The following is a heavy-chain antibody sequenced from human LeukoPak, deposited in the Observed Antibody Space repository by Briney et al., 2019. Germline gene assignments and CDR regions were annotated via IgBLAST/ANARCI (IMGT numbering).Heavy chain of an antibody. J-gene: IGHJ4*02. CDR1: GGSISSYY. V-gene: IGHV4-59*01. CDR2: IYYSGST. Sequence: SETLSLTCTVSGGSISSYYWSWIRQPPGKGLEWIGYIYYSGSTNYNPSLKSRVTISVDTSKNQFSLKLSPVTAADTAVYYCARSTCSGGSCSIDYWGQGTLVTVSS. CDR3: ARSTCSGGSCSIDY. D-gene: IGHD2-15*01.